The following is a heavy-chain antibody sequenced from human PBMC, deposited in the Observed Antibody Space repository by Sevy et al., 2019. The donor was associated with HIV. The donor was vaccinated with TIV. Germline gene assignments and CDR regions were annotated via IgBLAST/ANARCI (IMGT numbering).Heavy chain of an antibody. V-gene: IGHV3-23*01. Sequence: GGSLRLSCAVSGFTFSSYVISWVRQAPGKGLEWVSTISGSGGYTYYADSVKGRFTISRDNSKNTLYLQMNNLRAEDTAVYYCAKEGPGGFDPWGQGTLVTVSP. J-gene: IGHJ5*02. CDR1: GFTFSSYV. CDR2: ISGSGGYT. CDR3: AKEGPGGFDP. D-gene: IGHD1-26*01.